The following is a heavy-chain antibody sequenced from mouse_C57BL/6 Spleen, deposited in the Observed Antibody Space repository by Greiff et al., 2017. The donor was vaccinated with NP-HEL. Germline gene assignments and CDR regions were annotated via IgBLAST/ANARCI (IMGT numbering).Heavy chain of an antibody. Sequence: VQLQQPGAELVKPGASVKLSCKASGYTFTSYWMHWVKQRPGQGLEWIGMIHPNSGSTNYNEKFKSKATLTVDKSSSTAYMQLSSLTSEDSAVYYCARGGLRSSYAMDYWGQGTSVTVSS. D-gene: IGHD1-1*01. CDR1: GYTFTSYW. V-gene: IGHV1-64*01. CDR2: IHPNSGST. J-gene: IGHJ4*01. CDR3: ARGGLRSSYAMDY.